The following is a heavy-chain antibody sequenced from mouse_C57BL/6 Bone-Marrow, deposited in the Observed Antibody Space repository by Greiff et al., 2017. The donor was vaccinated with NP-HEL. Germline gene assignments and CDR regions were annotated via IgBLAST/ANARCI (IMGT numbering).Heavy chain of an antibody. Sequence: QVQLQQPGAELVKPGASVKLCCKASGYTFTSYWMHWVKQRPGQGLEWIGMIHPNSGSTNYNEKFKSKATLTVDKSSSTAYMQLSSLTSEDSAVYYCARWRLRAMDYWGQGTSVTVSS. J-gene: IGHJ4*01. CDR1: GYTFTSYW. CDR2: IHPNSGST. V-gene: IGHV1-64*01. CDR3: ARWRLRAMDY. D-gene: IGHD2-4*01.